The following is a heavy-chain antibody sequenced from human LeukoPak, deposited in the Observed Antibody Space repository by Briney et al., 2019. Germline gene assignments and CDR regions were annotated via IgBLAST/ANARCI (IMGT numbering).Heavy chain of an antibody. V-gene: IGHV4-34*01. CDR2: INHSGST. Sequence: PSETLSLTRAVYGGSFSGYYWSWIRQPPGKGLEWIGEINHSGSTNYNPSLKSRVTISVDTSKNQFSLKLSSVTAADTAMYYCARELPPYYFDYWGQGTLVTVSS. J-gene: IGHJ4*02. CDR1: GGSFSGYY. D-gene: IGHD1-26*01. CDR3: ARELPPYYFDY.